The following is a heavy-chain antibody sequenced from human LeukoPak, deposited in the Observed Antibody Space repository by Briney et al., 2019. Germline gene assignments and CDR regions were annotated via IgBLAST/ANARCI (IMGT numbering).Heavy chain of an antibody. CDR1: GFTVSSNY. CDR2: IYSGGST. Sequence: GGSLGLSCAASGFTVSSNYMSWVRQAPGKGLEWVSVIYSGGSTYYADSVKGRFTISRDNSKNTLYLRMNSLRAEDTAVYYCARLGGGRLRYFDWLPHTGGYFDYWGQGTLVTVSS. CDR3: ARLGGGRLRYFDWLPHTGGYFDY. V-gene: IGHV3-53*01. D-gene: IGHD3-9*01. J-gene: IGHJ4*02.